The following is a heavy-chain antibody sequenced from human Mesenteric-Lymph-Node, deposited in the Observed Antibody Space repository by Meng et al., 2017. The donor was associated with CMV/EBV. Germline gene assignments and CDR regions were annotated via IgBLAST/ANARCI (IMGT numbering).Heavy chain of an antibody. V-gene: IGHV3-7*01. CDR1: GFTFSSYW. Sequence: GESLKISCAASGFTFSSYWMSWVRQAPGKGLEWVANIKQDGSEKYYVDSVKGRFTISRDNAKNTLYLQMNSLRDEDTAFYYCATAGNYYFGNWGQGTLVTVSS. CDR2: IKQDGSEK. CDR3: ATAGNYYFGN. D-gene: IGHD1-14*01. J-gene: IGHJ4*02.